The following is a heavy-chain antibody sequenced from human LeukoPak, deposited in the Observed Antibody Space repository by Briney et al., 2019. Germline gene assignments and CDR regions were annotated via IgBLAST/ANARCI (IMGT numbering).Heavy chain of an antibody. Sequence: PSQTLSLTCAVSGGSISGGGYSWSWIRQPPGKGLEWIGYIYHSGSTYYNPSLKSRVIISVDRSKNQFSLKLSSVTAADTAVYYSARGSHYYDSSGYQPEYFDYWGQGTLVTVSS. CDR3: ARGSHYYDSSGYQPEYFDY. CDR1: GGSISGGGYS. J-gene: IGHJ4*02. V-gene: IGHV4-30-2*01. D-gene: IGHD3-22*01. CDR2: IYHSGST.